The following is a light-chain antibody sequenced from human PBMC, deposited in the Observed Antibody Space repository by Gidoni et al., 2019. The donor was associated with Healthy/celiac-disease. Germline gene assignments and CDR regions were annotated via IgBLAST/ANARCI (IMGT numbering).Light chain of an antibody. CDR1: QDISNY. CDR3: QQYDNLPIT. Sequence: DIQMTQSTSSLSASVGDRVTITCQASQDISNYVNWYQQKPGKAPKLLIYDASNLETGVPSRFSGSGSGTDFTVTISSLQPEDIATYYCQQYDNLPITFGQGTRLEI. J-gene: IGKJ5*01. CDR2: DAS. V-gene: IGKV1-33*01.